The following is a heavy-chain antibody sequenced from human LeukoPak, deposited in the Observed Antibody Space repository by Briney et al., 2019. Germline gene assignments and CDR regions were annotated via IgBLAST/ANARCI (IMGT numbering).Heavy chain of an antibody. J-gene: IGHJ4*02. CDR1: GHTFTSYA. V-gene: IGHV1-3*01. Sequence: ASVKVSCKASGHTFTSYAMHWVRQAPGQRLEWMGWINAGNGNTKYSQKFQGRVTITRDTSASTAYMELSSLRSEDTAVYYCARAGEYYDFWSGYYSDQYYFDYWGQGTLVTDSS. D-gene: IGHD3-3*01. CDR2: INAGNGNT. CDR3: ARAGEYYDFWSGYYSDQYYFDY.